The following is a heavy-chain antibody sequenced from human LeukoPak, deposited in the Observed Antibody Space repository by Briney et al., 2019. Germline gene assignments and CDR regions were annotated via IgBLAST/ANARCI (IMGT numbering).Heavy chain of an antibody. CDR1: GASISSYY. CDR2: IYYDGST. CDR3: ARGAVAGKMSWFDP. Sequence: PSETLSLTCTVSGASISSYYWIWIRQPQGKGLEWIGHIYYDGSTNYNPSLKSRVTISVDTSKNQFSLNLSSVTAADTAVYYCARGAVAGKMSWFDPWGRGTLVTVSS. D-gene: IGHD6-19*01. V-gene: IGHV4-59*01. J-gene: IGHJ5*02.